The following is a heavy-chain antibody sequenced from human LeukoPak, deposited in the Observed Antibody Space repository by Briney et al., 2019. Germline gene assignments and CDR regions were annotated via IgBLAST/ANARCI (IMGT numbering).Heavy chain of an antibody. J-gene: IGHJ4*02. Sequence: ASVKVSCKASGGTFISYTISWVRQAPGQGLEWMGGFDPEDGETIYAQKFQGRVTMTEDTSTDTAYMELSSLRSEDTAVYYCATGLRLMVARGVYFDYWGQGTLVTVSS. CDR2: FDPEDGET. V-gene: IGHV1-24*01. D-gene: IGHD3-10*01. CDR1: GGTFISYT. CDR3: ATGLRLMVARGVYFDY.